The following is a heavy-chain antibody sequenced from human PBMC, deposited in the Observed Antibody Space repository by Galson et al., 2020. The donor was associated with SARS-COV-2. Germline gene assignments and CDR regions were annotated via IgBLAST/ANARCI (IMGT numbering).Heavy chain of an antibody. J-gene: IGHJ6*03. D-gene: IGHD3-22*01. Sequence: GGSLRLSCETSGFTFDRNAFNWVRQAPGRGLEWVSYISASSAKIDYADSVKGRFTISRDNAKSLLYLQMNSLRDEDTAVYYCVRDPTYGRSGLSYMAARGKENPVPV. V-gene: IGHV3-48*02. CDR3: VRDPTYGRSGLSYMAA. CDR2: ISASSAKI. CDR1: GFTFDRNA.